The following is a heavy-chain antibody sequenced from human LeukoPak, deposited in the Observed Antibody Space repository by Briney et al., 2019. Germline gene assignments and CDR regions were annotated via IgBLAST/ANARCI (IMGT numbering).Heavy chain of an antibody. CDR2: ISKDGSNK. D-gene: IGHD2/OR15-2a*01. CDR1: GFTFSSYG. Sequence: GGSLRLSCAASGFTFSSYGIHWVRQAPGKGLEWVAVISKDGSNKYYPDSVKDRSTISRDNSKNTPYLQMNSLTADDTAVYYCANLLSIGSSRDRWGQGTLVTVSS. J-gene: IGHJ4*02. V-gene: IGHV3-30*18. CDR3: ANLLSIGSSRDR.